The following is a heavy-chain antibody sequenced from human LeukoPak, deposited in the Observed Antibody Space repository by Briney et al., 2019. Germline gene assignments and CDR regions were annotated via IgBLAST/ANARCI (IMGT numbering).Heavy chain of an antibody. J-gene: IGHJ4*02. CDR2: INPSGGTT. CDR3: ARSDYTIRLDY. Sequence: ASVKVSCKASGYTFTTHYMHWVRQAPGQGLEWMGIINPSGGTTNYAQKFQGRVTMTRDTSTTTLYMELSSLRSGDTAVYYCARSDYTIRLDYWGQGTLVTVSS. D-gene: IGHD1-26*01. CDR1: GYTFTTHY. V-gene: IGHV1-46*01.